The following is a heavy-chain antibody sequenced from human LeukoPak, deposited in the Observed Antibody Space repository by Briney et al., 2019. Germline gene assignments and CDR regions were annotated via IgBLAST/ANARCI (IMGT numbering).Heavy chain of an antibody. Sequence: GGSLRLSCAASGFTFSSYIMTRVRQAPGKGLEWVSAISGSGGSTSYADSVKGRFTISRDNSKNTLYLQMNSLRAEDTAIYYCAKGVTGGGSFYFDYWGQGTLVTVSS. CDR3: AKGVTGGGSFYFDY. D-gene: IGHD3-16*01. J-gene: IGHJ4*02. CDR2: ISGSGGST. CDR1: GFTFSSYI. V-gene: IGHV3-23*01.